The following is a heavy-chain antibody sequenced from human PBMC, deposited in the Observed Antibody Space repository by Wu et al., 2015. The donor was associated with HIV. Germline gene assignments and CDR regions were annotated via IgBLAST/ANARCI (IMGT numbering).Heavy chain of an antibody. V-gene: IGHV1-2*02. Sequence: QVQLVQSGAEVKKPGASVKVSCQASGYSFSDYYMNWVRQAPGQGLEWMGWINPNSGGTNYEQTFQGRVSMTRDTSISTTYMELTSLTYDDTAVYYCARGRGQIAKVATIFGDAFDVWGQGTMVTVSS. CDR2: INPNSGGT. J-gene: IGHJ3*01. D-gene: IGHD2-21*01. CDR3: ARGRGQIAKVATIFGDAFDV. CDR1: GYSFSDYY.